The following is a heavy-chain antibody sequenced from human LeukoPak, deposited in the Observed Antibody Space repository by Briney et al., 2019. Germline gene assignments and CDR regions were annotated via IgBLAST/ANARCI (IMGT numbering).Heavy chain of an antibody. CDR2: IYPGDSDT. J-gene: IGHJ4*02. Sequence: GESLKISCKGSEYSFTTYWIGWVRQMPGKGLEWMGIIYPGDSDTRYSPSFQGQVTISADKSISTAYLQWSSLKASDTAMYYCARRPGRGYGSGSYFDYWGQGTLVTVSS. CDR3: ARRPGRGYGSGSYFDY. V-gene: IGHV5-51*01. CDR1: EYSFTTYW. D-gene: IGHD3-10*01.